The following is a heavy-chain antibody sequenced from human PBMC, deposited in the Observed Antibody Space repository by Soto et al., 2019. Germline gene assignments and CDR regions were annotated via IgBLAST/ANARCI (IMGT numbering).Heavy chain of an antibody. CDR2: IYHSGNT. V-gene: IGHV4-4*02. D-gene: IGHD2-8*02. CDR3: ARDKITGLFDY. J-gene: IGHJ4*02. CDR1: GGSISGSNW. Sequence: SETLSLTCAVSGGSISGSNWWSWVRQPPGKGLEWIGEIYHSGNTNYNPSLKSRVTMLVDKFKNQFFLKLSSVTAADTAVYYCARDKITGLFDYWGQGTLVTVSS.